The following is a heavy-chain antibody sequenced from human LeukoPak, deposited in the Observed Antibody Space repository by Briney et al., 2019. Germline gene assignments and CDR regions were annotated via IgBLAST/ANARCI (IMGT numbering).Heavy chain of an antibody. D-gene: IGHD3-10*01. V-gene: IGHV4-59*01. CDR1: GGSISSYY. CDR3: ARVRVRGSLTFDY. Sequence: SETLSLTCTVSGGSISSYYWSWIRQPPGKGLEWIGYIYYSGSTNYNPSLKSRVTISVDTSKNQFSLKLSSVIAADTAVYYCARVRVRGSLTFDYWGQGTLVTVSS. CDR2: IYYSGST. J-gene: IGHJ4*02.